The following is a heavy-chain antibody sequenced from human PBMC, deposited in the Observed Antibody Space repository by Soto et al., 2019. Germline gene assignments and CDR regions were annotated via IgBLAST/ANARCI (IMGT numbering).Heavy chain of an antibody. CDR2: TYYRSKWYN. CDR3: ARGIVLMVYAIPSPRYGMDV. CDR1: GDSVSSNSAA. D-gene: IGHD2-8*01. Sequence: SPTLSLPCALSGDSVSSNSAAWNWIRQSPSRGLAWLGRTYYRSKWYNDYAVSVKSRITINPDTSKNQFSLQLNSGTPEDTAVYYCARGIVLMVYAIPSPRYGMDVWGQGTTVTVSS. J-gene: IGHJ6*02. V-gene: IGHV6-1*01.